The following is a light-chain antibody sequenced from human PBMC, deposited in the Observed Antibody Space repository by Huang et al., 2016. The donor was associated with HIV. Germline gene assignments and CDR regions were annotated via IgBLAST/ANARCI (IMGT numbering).Light chain of an antibody. V-gene: IGKV3-11*01. CDR1: QSVSSY. CDR2: DAS. J-gene: IGKJ4*01. Sequence: EIVLTQSPATLSLSPGERATLSCRASQSVSSYLAWYQQKPGQAPRLLIYDASNRATGIPARFSGSGSGTDFTLTISMLEPEDFTAYYCQQRSNWPPTFGGGTKVEIK. CDR3: QQRSNWPPT.